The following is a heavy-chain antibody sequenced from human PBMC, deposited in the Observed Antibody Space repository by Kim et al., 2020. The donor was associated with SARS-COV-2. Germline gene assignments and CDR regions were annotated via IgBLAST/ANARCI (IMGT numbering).Heavy chain of an antibody. V-gene: IGHV5-51*01. J-gene: IGHJ2*01. Sequence: GESLKISCEGSGFSFSMYWIGWVRQVPGKGLERMGIINPSDSDTRYNPPVQGHVTISADNSINTAYLHWNSLKTSDSGIYYCARQERRGLGSWFFDLWGR. CDR2: INPSDSDT. CDR3: ARQERRGLGSWFFDL. CDR1: GFSFSMYW. D-gene: IGHD1-26*01.